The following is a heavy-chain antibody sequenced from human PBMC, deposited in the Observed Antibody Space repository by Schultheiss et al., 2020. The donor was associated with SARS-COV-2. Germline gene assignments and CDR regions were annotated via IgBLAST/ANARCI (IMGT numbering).Heavy chain of an antibody. Sequence: SETLSLTCTVSGGSISSYYWSWIRQPAGKGLEWIGYIYYSGSTNYNPSLKSRVTISVDTSKNQFSLKLSSVTAADTAVYYCARGGYYDIIDAFDIWGQGTMVTVSS. CDR3: ARGGYYDIIDAFDI. CDR1: GGSISSYY. J-gene: IGHJ3*02. D-gene: IGHD3-22*01. CDR2: IYYSGST. V-gene: IGHV4-59*01.